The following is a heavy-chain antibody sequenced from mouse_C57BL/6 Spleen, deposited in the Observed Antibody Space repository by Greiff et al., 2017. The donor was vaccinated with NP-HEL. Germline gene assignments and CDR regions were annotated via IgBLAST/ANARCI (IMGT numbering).Heavy chain of an antibody. D-gene: IGHD2-4*01. V-gene: IGHV1-81*01. J-gene: IGHJ3*01. CDR3: AYDYDKAAWFAY. CDR1: GYTFTSYG. Sequence: VQLQQPGAELARPGASVKLSCKASGYTFTSYGISWVKQRTGHGLEWIGEIYPRSGNTYYNEKFKGKATLTADKSSSTAYMELRSLTAEDSAVYFCAYDYDKAAWFAYWGKGTLVTVSA. CDR2: IYPRSGNT.